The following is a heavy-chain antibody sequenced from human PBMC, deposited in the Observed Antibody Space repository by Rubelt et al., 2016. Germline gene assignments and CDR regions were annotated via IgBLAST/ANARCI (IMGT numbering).Heavy chain of an antibody. CDR3: ARGSHIVVVPAARRWFDP. CDR2: INPNRGGT. J-gene: IGHJ5*02. Sequence: MGWINPNRGGTNYAQKFQGRVTMTRDTSISTAYMELSRLRSDDTAVYYCARGSHIVVVPAARRWFDPWGQGTLVTVSS. V-gene: IGHV1-2*02. D-gene: IGHD2-2*01.